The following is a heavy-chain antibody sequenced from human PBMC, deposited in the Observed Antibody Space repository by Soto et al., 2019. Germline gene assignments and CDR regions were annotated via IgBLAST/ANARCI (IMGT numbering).Heavy chain of an antibody. V-gene: IGHV1-69*02. CDR2: IIPILGIA. D-gene: IGHD3-10*01. Sequence: ASVKVSCKASGGTFSSYTISWVRQAPGQGLEWMGRIIPILGIANYAQKFQGRVTITADKSTSTAYMELSSLRSEDTAVYYCARRYGSGSTYFDYWGQGTLVTVSS. CDR3: ARRYGSGSTYFDY. CDR1: GGTFSSYT. J-gene: IGHJ4*02.